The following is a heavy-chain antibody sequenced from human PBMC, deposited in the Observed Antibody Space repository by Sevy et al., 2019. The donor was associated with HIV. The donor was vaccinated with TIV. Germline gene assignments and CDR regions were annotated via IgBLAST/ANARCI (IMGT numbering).Heavy chain of an antibody. Sequence: GESLKISCAASGFTFSSYSMNWVRQAPGKGLEWVSYISSSSSTIYYADSVKGRFTISRDNAKNSLYLQMNSLRDEDKAVYYCAREQSYYDFWSGYYRGYYYYGMDVWGQGPTVTVSS. CDR3: AREQSYYDFWSGYYRGYYYYGMDV. V-gene: IGHV3-48*02. CDR1: GFTFSSYS. CDR2: ISSSSSTI. D-gene: IGHD3-3*01. J-gene: IGHJ6*02.